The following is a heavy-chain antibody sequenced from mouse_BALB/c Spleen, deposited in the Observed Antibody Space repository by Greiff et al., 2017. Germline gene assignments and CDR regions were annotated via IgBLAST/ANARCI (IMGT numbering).Heavy chain of an antibody. D-gene: IGHD1-3*01. Sequence: EVQLVESGGGLVQPKGSLKLSCAASGFTFNTYAMNWVRQAPGKGLEWVARIRSKSNNYATYYADSVKDRFTISRDDSQSMLYLQMNNLKTEDTAMYYCVRHRDNGMDYWGQGTSVTVSS. J-gene: IGHJ4*01. CDR2: IRSKSNNYAT. V-gene: IGHV10-1*02. CDR1: GFTFNTYA. CDR3: VRHRDNGMDY.